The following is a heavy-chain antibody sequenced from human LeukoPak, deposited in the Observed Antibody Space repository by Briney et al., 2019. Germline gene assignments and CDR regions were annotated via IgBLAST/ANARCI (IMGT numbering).Heavy chain of an antibody. D-gene: IGHD3-3*01. CDR1: GGSISSYY. CDR2: VYYSGSA. J-gene: IGHJ3*02. CDR3: ASAIFVENAFDI. Sequence: SETLSLTCTVSGGSISSYYWSWIRQPPGKGLEWIGYVYYSGSAHYNPSLKSRVTISVDASKSQFSLKLSSVTAADTAVYYCASAIFVENAFDIWGQGTMVTVSS. V-gene: IGHV4-59*01.